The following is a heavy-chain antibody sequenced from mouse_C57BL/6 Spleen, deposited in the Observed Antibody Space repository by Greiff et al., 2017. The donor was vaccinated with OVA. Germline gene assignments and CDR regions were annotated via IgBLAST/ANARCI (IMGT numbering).Heavy chain of an antibody. Sequence: VKLVESGPGLVQPSQSLSITCTVSGFSLTSYGVHWVRQSPGKGLEWLGVIWSGGSTDYNAAFISRLSISKDNSKSQVFFKMNSLQADDTAIYYCARNSPPHDGYYEWYFDVWGTGTTVTVSS. D-gene: IGHD2-3*01. CDR2: IWSGGST. V-gene: IGHV2-2*01. CDR1: GFSLTSYG. J-gene: IGHJ1*03. CDR3: ARNSPPHDGYYEWYFDV.